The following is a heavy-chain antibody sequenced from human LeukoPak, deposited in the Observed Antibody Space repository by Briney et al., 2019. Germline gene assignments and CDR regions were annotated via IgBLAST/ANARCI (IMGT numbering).Heavy chain of an antibody. Sequence: ASVKVPCKASGYTFTGYYMHLVRHAPGQGHEWMGWINPNSGGTNYAQKFQGRVTMTRDTSISTAYMELSRLRSDDTAVHYCARDLRYYDSSGYSHDAFDIWGQGTMVTVSS. CDR2: INPNSGGT. CDR1: GYTFTGYY. D-gene: IGHD3-22*01. CDR3: ARDLRYYDSSGYSHDAFDI. J-gene: IGHJ3*02. V-gene: IGHV1-2*02.